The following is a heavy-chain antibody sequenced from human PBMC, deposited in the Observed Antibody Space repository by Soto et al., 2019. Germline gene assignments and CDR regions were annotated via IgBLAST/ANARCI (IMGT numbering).Heavy chain of an antibody. CDR1: GFTFSSYS. V-gene: IGHV3-48*01. Sequence: PGGSLRLSCAASGFTFSSYSMNWGRQAPGKGLEWVSYISSSSSTIYYADSVKGRFTISRDNAKNSLYLQMNSLRAEDTAVYYCARHPERIAEIGWFDPWGQGTLVTVSS. CDR3: ARHPERIAEIGWFDP. CDR2: ISSSSSTI. D-gene: IGHD6-13*01. J-gene: IGHJ5*02.